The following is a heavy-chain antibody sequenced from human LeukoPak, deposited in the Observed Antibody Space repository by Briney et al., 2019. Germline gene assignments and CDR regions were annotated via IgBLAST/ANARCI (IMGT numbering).Heavy chain of an antibody. D-gene: IGHD6-19*01. CDR2: IYYSGST. CDR1: GGSISSYY. Sequence: SETLSLTCTVSGGSISSYYWSWIRQPPGKGLEWIGYIYYSGSTNYNPSLKSRVTISVDTSKNQFSLKLSSVTAADTAVYYCARHVYSSGWLFDYWGRGTLVTVSS. CDR3: ARHVYSSGWLFDY. J-gene: IGHJ4*02. V-gene: IGHV4-59*08.